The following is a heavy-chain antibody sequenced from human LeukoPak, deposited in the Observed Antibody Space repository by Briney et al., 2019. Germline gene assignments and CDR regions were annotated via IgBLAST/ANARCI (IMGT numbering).Heavy chain of an antibody. CDR3: VFGTAAGNFWGRAEFDY. CDR1: GGSITNSPFY. CDR2: IYYSGTT. J-gene: IGHJ4*02. Sequence: SETLSLTCSVSGGSITNSPFYWGWIRQSPGKGLEWIGSIYYSGTTYYNPSLQSRVTISADTSKNQFSLKLSSVTAADTAVYYCVFGTAAGNFWGRAEFDYWGQGTLVTVSS. D-gene: IGHD6-13*01. V-gene: IGHV4-39*01.